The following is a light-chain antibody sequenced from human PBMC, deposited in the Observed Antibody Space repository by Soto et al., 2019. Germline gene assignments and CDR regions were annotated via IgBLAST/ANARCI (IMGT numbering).Light chain of an antibody. CDR2: LDN. V-gene: IGLV1-47*02. J-gene: IGLJ2*01. CDR3: AAWDDSLSGPV. Sequence: QTVVTQPPSSSGTPGQRVTISCSGSSSNIGGNSGYWYQHLPGKAPKLLLFLDNQRPSGVPDRFSGSKSGTSASLAISGRRSEDEAHYYCAAWDDSLSGPVFGGGTKLTVL. CDR1: SSNIGGNS.